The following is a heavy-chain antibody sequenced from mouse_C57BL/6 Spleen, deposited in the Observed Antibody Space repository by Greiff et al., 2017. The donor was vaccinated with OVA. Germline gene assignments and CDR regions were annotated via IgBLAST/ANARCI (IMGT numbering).Heavy chain of an antibody. V-gene: IGHV14-2*01. D-gene: IGHD1-1*01. Sequence: EVKLVESGAELVKPGASVKLSCTASGFNIKDYYMHWVKQRTEQGLEWIGRIDPEDGETKYAPKFQGKATITADTSSNTAYLQLSSLTSEDTAVYYCAVDYYGSSVWYFDVWGTGTTVTVSS. CDR1: GFNIKDYY. CDR2: IDPEDGET. CDR3: AVDYYGSSVWYFDV. J-gene: IGHJ1*03.